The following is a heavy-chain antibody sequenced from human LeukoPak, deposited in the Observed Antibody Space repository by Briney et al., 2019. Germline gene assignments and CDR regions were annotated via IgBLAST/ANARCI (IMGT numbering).Heavy chain of an antibody. CDR3: ARARFSSRNRDGYLDS. V-gene: IGHV1-18*01. J-gene: IGHJ4*02. CDR1: GYTFSNYG. Sequence: ASVKVSCKASGYTFSNYGIHWVRQAPGHGLEWMGWISGINTNTNHAQKVQGRVTMTADTSTATAYMELRSLRPDDTAVYYCARARFSSRNRDGYLDSWGEGTLVTVSS. CDR2: ISGINTNT. D-gene: IGHD6-13*01.